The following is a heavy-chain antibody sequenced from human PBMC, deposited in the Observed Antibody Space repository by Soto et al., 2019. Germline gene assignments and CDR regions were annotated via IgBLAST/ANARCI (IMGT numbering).Heavy chain of an antibody. CDR3: ARTVFGEYVWDDFDY. J-gene: IGHJ4*01. CDR2: INHSGST. CDR1: GGSFSGYY. D-gene: IGHD3-16*01. Sequence: RSLTCAVYGGSFSGYYWSWIRQPPGKGLEWIGEINHSGSTNYNPSLKSRVTISVDTSKNQFSLKLSSVTAADTAVYYCARTVFGEYVWDDFDYWGQGTMVTVSS. V-gene: IGHV4-34*01.